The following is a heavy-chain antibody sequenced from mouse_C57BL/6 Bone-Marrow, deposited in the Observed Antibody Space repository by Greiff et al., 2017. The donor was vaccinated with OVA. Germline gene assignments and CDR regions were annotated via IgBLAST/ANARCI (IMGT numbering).Heavy chain of an antibody. CDR2: ISSGSSTI. V-gene: IGHV5-17*01. CDR1: GFTFSDYG. Sequence: DVHLVESGGGLVKPGGSLKLSCAASGFTFSDYGMHWVRQAPEKGLEWVAYISSGSSTIYYADTVTGRFTISRDNAKNTLFLQMTSLRSEDTAMYYCARGYYAMDYWGQGTSVTVSS. CDR3: ARGYYAMDY. J-gene: IGHJ4*01.